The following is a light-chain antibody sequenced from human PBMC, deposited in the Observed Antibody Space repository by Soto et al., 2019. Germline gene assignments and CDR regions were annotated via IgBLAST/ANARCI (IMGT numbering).Light chain of an antibody. CDR2: EVN. V-gene: IGLV2-23*02. J-gene: IGLJ1*01. Sequence: SVQTQPASLSGSPGQSITISCTGTSSYFGNYNLVSWYQQHPGKVPKLILFEVNKRPSGVSGRFSGSKSGNTASLTISGLQAEEEADYYCCSFTSSNTNVFGTGTKVTVL. CDR3: CSFTSSNTNV. CDR1: SSYFGNYNL.